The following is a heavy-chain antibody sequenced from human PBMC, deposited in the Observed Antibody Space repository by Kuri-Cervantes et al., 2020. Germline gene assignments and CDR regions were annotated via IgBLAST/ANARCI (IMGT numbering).Heavy chain of an antibody. CDR1: GGSFSSYY. V-gene: IGHV4-34*01. CDR2: INRSVST. J-gene: IGHJ3*02. CDR3: ARGVSVVAPYAYDI. Sequence: SETLSLTCAVSGGSFSSYYWSWIRQPPGKGLEWIGEINRSVSTNYNPSLKSRVTISEDTSKNQFSLKLSSVTAADTAVYYCARGVSVVAPYAYDIWGQGTLVTVSS. D-gene: IGHD3-22*01.